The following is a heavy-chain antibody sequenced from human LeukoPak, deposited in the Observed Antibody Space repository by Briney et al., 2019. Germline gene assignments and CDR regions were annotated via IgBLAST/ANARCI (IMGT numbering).Heavy chain of an antibody. CDR3: ARPLDYGDYAFDY. D-gene: IGHD4-17*01. V-gene: IGHV4-39*01. J-gene: IGHJ4*02. CDR2: IYYSGST. Sequence: WVRQPPGKGLEWIGSIYYSGSTYYNPSLKSRVTISVDTSKNQFSLKLSSVTAADTAVYYCARPLDYGDYAFDYWGQGTLVTVSS.